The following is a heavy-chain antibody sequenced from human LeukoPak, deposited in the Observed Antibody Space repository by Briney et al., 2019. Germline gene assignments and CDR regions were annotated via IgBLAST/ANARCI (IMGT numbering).Heavy chain of an antibody. D-gene: IGHD3-22*01. J-gene: IGHJ4*02. Sequence: GGSLRLSCVTSGFRFASHAMSWVRQAPGKGLGWVSAIGGDSTTTYYADSVKGRFTVSRDNSRNTLFLQMDSLRAEDTAVYYCAKRDSSGHYPYYLDNWGQGTLVTVSS. CDR3: AKRDSSGHYPYYLDN. V-gene: IGHV3-23*01. CDR1: GFRFASHA. CDR2: IGGDSTTT.